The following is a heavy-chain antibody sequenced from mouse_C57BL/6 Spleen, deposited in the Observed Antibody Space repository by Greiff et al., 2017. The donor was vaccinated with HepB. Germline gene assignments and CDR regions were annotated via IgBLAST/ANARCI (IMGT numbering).Heavy chain of an antibody. D-gene: IGHD2-5*01. Sequence: QVQLKQSGPELVKPGASVKISCKASGYAFSSSWMNWVKQRPGKGLEWIGRIYPGDGDTNYNGKFKGKATLTADKSSSTAYMQLSSLTSEDSAVYFCARGGSNSWFAYWGQGTLVTVSA. CDR1: GYAFSSSW. CDR3: ARGGSNSWFAY. J-gene: IGHJ3*01. CDR2: IYPGDGDT. V-gene: IGHV1-82*01.